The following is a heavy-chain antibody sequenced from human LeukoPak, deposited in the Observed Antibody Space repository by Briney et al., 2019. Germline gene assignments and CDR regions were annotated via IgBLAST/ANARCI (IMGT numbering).Heavy chain of an antibody. CDR2: ISYDGSNK. D-gene: IGHD1-1*01. V-gene: IGHV3-30*18. Sequence: GSLRLSCAASGFTFSSYGMHWVRQAPGKGLEWVAVISYDGSNKYYADSVKGRFTLSRDNSKNTLYLQMNSLRAEDAAVYYCAKKLTNWGQGTLVTVSS. J-gene: IGHJ4*02. CDR3: AKKLTN. CDR1: GFTFSSYG.